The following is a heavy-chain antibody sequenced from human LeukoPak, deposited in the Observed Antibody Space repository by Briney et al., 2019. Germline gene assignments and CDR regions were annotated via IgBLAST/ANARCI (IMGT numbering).Heavy chain of an antibody. CDR3: ATAHITGLEYGDYVGGQAFDI. D-gene: IGHD4-17*01. CDR1: GYTLTELS. Sequence: ASVKVSCKVSGYTLTELSMHWVRQAPGKGLEWMGGFDPEDGETIYAQKFQGRVTMTEDTSTDTAYMELSSLRSEDTAVYYCATAHITGLEYGDYVGGQAFDIWGQGTMVTVSS. CDR2: FDPEDGET. J-gene: IGHJ3*02. V-gene: IGHV1-24*01.